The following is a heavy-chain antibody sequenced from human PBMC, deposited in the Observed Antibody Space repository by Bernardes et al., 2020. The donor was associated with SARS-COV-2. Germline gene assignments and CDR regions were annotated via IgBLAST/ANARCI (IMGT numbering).Heavy chain of an antibody. CDR3: ARGNCMDTNGVCYTQNDAFDI. J-gene: IGHJ3*02. Sequence: TLSLTCTVSGGSISSGGYYWSWIRQHPGKGLEWIGYIYYSGSTYYNPSLKSRVTISVDTSKNQFSLKLSSVTAADTAVYYCARGNCMDTNGVCYTQNDAFDIWGQGTMVTVSS. CDR1: GGSISSGGYY. CDR2: IYYSGST. D-gene: IGHD2-8*01. V-gene: IGHV4-31*03.